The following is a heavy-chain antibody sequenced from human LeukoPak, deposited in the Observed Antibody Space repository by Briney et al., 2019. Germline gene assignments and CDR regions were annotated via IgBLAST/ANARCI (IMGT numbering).Heavy chain of an antibody. Sequence: GASLRLSCAASGFTFSSYAMSWVRQAPGKGLEWVSAISGSGGSTYYADSVKGRFTISRDNSKNTLYLQMNSLRAEDTAVYYCAKGTTGLAVAGSDYWGQGTLVTVSP. CDR2: ISGSGGST. V-gene: IGHV3-23*01. J-gene: IGHJ4*02. CDR3: AKGTTGLAVAGSDY. D-gene: IGHD6-19*01. CDR1: GFTFSSYA.